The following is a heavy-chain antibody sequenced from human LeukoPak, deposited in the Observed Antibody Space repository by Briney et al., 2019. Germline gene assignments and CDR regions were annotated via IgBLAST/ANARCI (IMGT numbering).Heavy chain of an antibody. D-gene: IGHD6-13*01. J-gene: IGHJ4*02. Sequence: GESLKISCKGSGYSFTSYWIGWVRQMPGKGLEWMGIIYPGDSDTRYSPSFQGQVTISADKPISTAYLQWSSLKASDTAMYYCARLNAGYSSSGDPHYWGQGTLVTVSS. V-gene: IGHV5-51*01. CDR2: IYPGDSDT. CDR3: ARLNAGYSSSGDPHY. CDR1: GYSFTSYW.